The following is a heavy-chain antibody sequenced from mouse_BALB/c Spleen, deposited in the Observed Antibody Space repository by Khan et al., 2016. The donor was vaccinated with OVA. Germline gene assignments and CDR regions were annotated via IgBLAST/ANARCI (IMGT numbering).Heavy chain of an antibody. J-gene: IGHJ3*01. CDR3: AREGDDGGLAY. Sequence: EVELVESGGGLVQPGGSLKLSCATSVFTFSDYYMYWVRQTPEKRLEWVAYISNRGSTTYYPDTLRGRFTISRDNAKNTLYLQMSRLKSEDTAIYYCAREGDDGGLAYWGQGTLVTVSA. D-gene: IGHD2-3*01. CDR1: VFTFSDYY. CDR2: ISNRGSTT. V-gene: IGHV5-12*02.